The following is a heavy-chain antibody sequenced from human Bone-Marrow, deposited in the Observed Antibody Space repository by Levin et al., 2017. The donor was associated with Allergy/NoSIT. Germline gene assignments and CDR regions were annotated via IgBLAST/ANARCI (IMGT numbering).Heavy chain of an antibody. Sequence: GGSLRLSCKGSGYSFTSYWIGWVRQMPGKGLEWMGIIYPGDSDTRYSPSFQGQVTISADKSISTAYLQWSSLKASDTAMYYCARRSVYEGLWFGEGGYFDLWGRGTLVTVSS. V-gene: IGHV5-51*01. CDR3: ARRSVYEGLWFGEGGYFDL. J-gene: IGHJ2*01. D-gene: IGHD3-10*01. CDR1: GYSFTSYW. CDR2: IYPGDSDT.